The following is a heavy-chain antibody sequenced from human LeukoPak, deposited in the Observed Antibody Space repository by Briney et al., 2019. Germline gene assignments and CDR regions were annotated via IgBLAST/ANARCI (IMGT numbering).Heavy chain of an antibody. CDR3: ARGQLYCSSTSCYHKYFDY. Sequence: GGSLRLSCAASGFTFSSYWMSWVRQAPGKGLEWVANIKQDGSEKYYVDSVRGRFTISRDNAKNSLYLQMNSLRAEDTAVYYCARGQLYCSSTSCYHKYFDYWGQGTLVTVSS. J-gene: IGHJ4*02. V-gene: IGHV3-7*01. CDR1: GFTFSSYW. D-gene: IGHD2-2*01. CDR2: IKQDGSEK.